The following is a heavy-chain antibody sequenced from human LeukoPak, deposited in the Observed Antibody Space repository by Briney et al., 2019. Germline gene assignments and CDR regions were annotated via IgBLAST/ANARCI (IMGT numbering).Heavy chain of an antibody. J-gene: IGHJ5*02. V-gene: IGHV3-11*01. D-gene: IGHD4-17*01. CDR2: ISSSGSTI. Sequence: GGSLRLSCAASGFTFSDYYMSWIRQAPGKGLEWVSYISSSGSTIYYADSVKGRFTISRDNAKNSLYLRMNSLRAEDTAVYYCARWPYGGNSNNWFDPWGQGTLVTVSS. CDR3: ARWPYGGNSNNWFDP. CDR1: GFTFSDYY.